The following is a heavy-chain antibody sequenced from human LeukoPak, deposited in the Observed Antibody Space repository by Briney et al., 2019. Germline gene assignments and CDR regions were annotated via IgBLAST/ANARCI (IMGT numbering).Heavy chain of an antibody. CDR1: GGSIRRSSYY. Sequence: SETLSLTCTVSGGSIRRSSYYWGWIRQPPGKGLEWIGNVYYSGTTYYNPSLKSRGTISVDTSKNQFSLKPSSVTAADTAIYYCARHGRERTFDYFDYWGQGTLVTVSS. CDR3: ARHGRERTFDYFDY. J-gene: IGHJ4*02. V-gene: IGHV4-39*01. D-gene: IGHD3-10*01. CDR2: VYYSGTT.